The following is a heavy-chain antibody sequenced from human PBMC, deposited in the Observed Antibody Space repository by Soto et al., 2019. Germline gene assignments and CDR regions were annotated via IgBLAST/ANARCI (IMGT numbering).Heavy chain of an antibody. D-gene: IGHD3-10*01. CDR3: SRANYGPGSNIYYGLDV. J-gene: IGHJ6*02. CDR2: IWFDGSNK. CDR1: GFSFSRYG. V-gene: IGHV3-33*01. Sequence: QVQLVESAGGVVQPGRSLRLSCAASGFSFSRYGMHWVRQAPGKGLEWLAVIWFDGSNKYYADSVKGRFTISRDNPKSTLYLQLNSLKAEDTAVYYCSRANYGPGSNIYYGLDVWGQGTTVTVTS.